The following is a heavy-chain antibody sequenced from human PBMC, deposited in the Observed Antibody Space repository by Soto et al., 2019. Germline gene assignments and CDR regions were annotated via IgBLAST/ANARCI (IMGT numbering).Heavy chain of an antibody. J-gene: IGHJ6*02. CDR3: DKNCGGDCYSGYYGMDV. Sequence: QLQLQESGPGLVKPSETLSLTCTVSGGSISSSSYYWGWIRQPPGKGLEWIGSIYYSGSTYYNPSLQSRVTISVDTSKHQCSLKLSSVTAADTAVYYCDKNCGGDCYSGYYGMDVWGQGTTVTVSS. D-gene: IGHD2-21*02. CDR2: IYYSGST. V-gene: IGHV4-39*01. CDR1: GGSISSSSYY.